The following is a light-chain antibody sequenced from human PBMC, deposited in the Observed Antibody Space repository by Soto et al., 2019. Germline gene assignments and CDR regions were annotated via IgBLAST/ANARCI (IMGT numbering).Light chain of an antibody. Sequence: DVPMTQSPSTLSASVGDRVTITCRASQSIDYYLAWYQQKPGKAPKLLIYKASSLEGGVPSRFSGSGSGTEFTLTISSLQPDDFATYFCLHHNAYSYTFGQGTKLDIK. J-gene: IGKJ2*01. CDR3: LHHNAYSYT. V-gene: IGKV1-5*03. CDR1: QSIDYY. CDR2: KAS.